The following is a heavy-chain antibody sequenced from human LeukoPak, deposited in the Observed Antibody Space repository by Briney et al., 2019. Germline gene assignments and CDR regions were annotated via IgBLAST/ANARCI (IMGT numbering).Heavy chain of an antibody. CDR1: GGSFSGYC. D-gene: IGHD1-14*01. V-gene: IGHV4-34*01. Sequence: SETLSLTCAVYGGSFSGYCWSWIRQPPGKGLEWIGEINHSGSTNYNPSLKSRVTISVDTSKNQFSLKLSSVTAADTAVYYCARGTIYRRNDYWGQGTLVTVSS. CDR3: ARGTIYRRNDY. J-gene: IGHJ4*02. CDR2: INHSGST.